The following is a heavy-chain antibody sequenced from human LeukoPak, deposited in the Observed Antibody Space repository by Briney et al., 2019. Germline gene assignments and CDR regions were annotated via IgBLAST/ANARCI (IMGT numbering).Heavy chain of an antibody. Sequence: GGSLRLSCAACGFTFNHYAMSWVRQAPGKGLEWVSGINHLGHTFYADSVKGRFTISRDDSQNTLFLQMNSLRADDTAEYFCARDHGSQDSGAWYVFDYWGRGTLVTVSS. J-gene: IGHJ4*02. CDR2: INHLGHT. CDR1: GFTFNHYA. D-gene: IGHD6-19*01. CDR3: ARDHGSQDSGAWYVFDY. V-gene: IGHV3-23*01.